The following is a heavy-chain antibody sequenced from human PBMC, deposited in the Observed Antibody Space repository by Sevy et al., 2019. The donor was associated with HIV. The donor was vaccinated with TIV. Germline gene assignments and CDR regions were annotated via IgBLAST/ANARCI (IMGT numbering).Heavy chain of an antibody. CDR1: GYTFTSYG. J-gene: IGHJ4*02. CDR2: ISAYNGDT. D-gene: IGHD6-19*01. V-gene: IGHV1-18*04. CDR3: ARGFAVADYYFDY. Sequence: ASVKVSCKASGYTFTSYGVSWVRQAPGQGLEYMGWISAYNGDTNYAQKVQGRFTMTTDTSTSTAYMELRSLTTDDTAVYYCARGFAVADYYFDYWGQGTLVTVSS.